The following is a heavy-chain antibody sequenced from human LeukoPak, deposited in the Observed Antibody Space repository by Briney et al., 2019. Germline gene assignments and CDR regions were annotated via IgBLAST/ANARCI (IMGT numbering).Heavy chain of an antibody. V-gene: IGHV3-23*01. CDR1: GFTFSNHA. D-gene: IGHD1-26*01. Sequence: GGSLRLSCAASGFTFSNHAMTWVRQAPGKGLEWVPGISGSGGSTYYADSVKGRFTISRDNSKNTLYLQMNSLRAEDTAVYYCAKDRGGNYLFYLDYWGPGTLVTVSS. J-gene: IGHJ4*02. CDR3: AKDRGGNYLFYLDY. CDR2: ISGSGGST.